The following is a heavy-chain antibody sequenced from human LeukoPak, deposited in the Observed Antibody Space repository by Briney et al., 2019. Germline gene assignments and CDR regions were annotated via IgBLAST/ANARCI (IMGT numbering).Heavy chain of an antibody. J-gene: IGHJ4*02. Sequence: PGGSLRLSCAASGFTFSDYYMSWIRQAPGKGLEWVSYISSSGSTIYYADSVKGRFTISRDNAKNSLYLQMNSLRAEDTAVYYCARVKAWWGAVAVSYYFDYWGQGTLVTVSS. CDR3: ARVKAWWGAVAVSYYFDY. CDR1: GFTFSDYY. V-gene: IGHV3-11*01. CDR2: ISSSGSTI. D-gene: IGHD6-19*01.